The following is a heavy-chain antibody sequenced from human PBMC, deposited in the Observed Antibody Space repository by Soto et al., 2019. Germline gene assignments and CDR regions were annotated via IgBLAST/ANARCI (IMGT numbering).Heavy chain of an antibody. D-gene: IGHD6-19*01. J-gene: IGHJ4*02. CDR3: ERDSGNGWKDY. CDR2: IDHSGST. Sequence: QVQLQESGPGLVKPSGTLSLTCAISGGSISSTNWWNWVRQPPGKGLEWIGAIDHSGSTNYTPSLRARVTMSGDKPKNQVSLKLSSVTAADTAVYYCERDSGNGWKDYWGQGTLVTVSS. CDR1: GGSISSTNW. V-gene: IGHV4-4*02.